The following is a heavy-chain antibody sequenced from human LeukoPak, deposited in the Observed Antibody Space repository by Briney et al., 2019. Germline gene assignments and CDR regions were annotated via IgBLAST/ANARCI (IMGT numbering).Heavy chain of an antibody. V-gene: IGHV3-74*01. Sequence: PGGSLRLSCAASGFAFSTYTIHWVRQVPGKGLMWVSRINNDGRSTTYADSVKGRFTISRDNSKNTLYLQMNSLRAEDTAVYYCAKVLGQWLDGGVDYWGQGTLVTVSS. CDR2: INNDGRST. J-gene: IGHJ4*02. CDR1: GFAFSTYT. D-gene: IGHD6-19*01. CDR3: AKVLGQWLDGGVDY.